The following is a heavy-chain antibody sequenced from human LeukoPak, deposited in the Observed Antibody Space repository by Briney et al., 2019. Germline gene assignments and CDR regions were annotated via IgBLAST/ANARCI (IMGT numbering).Heavy chain of an antibody. CDR1: GFTFSSYG. D-gene: IGHD5-18*01. V-gene: IGHV3-33*01. CDR2: IWYDGSNK. CDR3: ARTRVDTAMVSETTYYYYYGMDV. Sequence: GGSLRLSCAASGFTFSSYGMHWVRQAPGKGLEWVAVIWYDGSNKYYADSVKSRFTISRDNSKNTLYLQMNSLRAEDTAVYYCARTRVDTAMVSETTYYYYYGMDVWGQGTTVTVSS. J-gene: IGHJ6*02.